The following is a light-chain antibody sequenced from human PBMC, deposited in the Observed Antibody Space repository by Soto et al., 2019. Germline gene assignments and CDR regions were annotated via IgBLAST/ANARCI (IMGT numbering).Light chain of an antibody. CDR2: GNN. CDR1: SSNIGAGHD. V-gene: IGLV1-40*01. CDR3: QSYDTSLSGSL. J-gene: IGLJ2*01. Sequence: QSVLTQPPSVSGAPGQRVTISCTGSSSNIGAGHDVHWFQQIPGTAPKLLLYGNNNRPSGVPDRFSGSKSGTSASLAITGLQAEDEADYYCQSYDTSLSGSLFGGGTKVTVL.